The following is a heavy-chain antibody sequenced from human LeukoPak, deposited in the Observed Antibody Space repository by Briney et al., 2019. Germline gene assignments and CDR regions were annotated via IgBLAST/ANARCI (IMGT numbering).Heavy chain of an antibody. CDR2: IKQDGSEK. CDR3: ARVYYDFWSGSSDFDY. J-gene: IGHJ4*02. D-gene: IGHD3-3*01. V-gene: IGHV3-7*01. CDR1: GFTFSSYW. Sequence: GGSLRLSCAASGFTFSSYWMSWVRQAPGKGLEWVANIKQDGSEKYYVDSVKGRFTISRDNAKNSLYLQMNSLRAEDTAVYYCARVYYDFWSGSSDFDYWGQGTLVTVSS.